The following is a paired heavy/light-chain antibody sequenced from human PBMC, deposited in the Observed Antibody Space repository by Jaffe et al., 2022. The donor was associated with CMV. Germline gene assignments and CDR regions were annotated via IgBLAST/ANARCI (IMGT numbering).Heavy chain of an antibody. Sequence: EVQLVESGGGLVKPGGSLRLSCAASGFTFSSYSMNWVRQAPGKGLEWVSSISSSSSYIYYADSVKGRFTISRDNAKNSLYLQMNSLRAEDTAVYYCARDGGYYDSLSSPRFDYWGQGTLVTVSS. J-gene: IGHJ4*02. V-gene: IGHV3-21*01. CDR1: GFTFSSYS. CDR2: ISSSSSYI. CDR3: ARDGGYYDSLSSPRFDY. D-gene: IGHD3-22*01.
Light chain of an antibody. CDR3: SSYTSSSTLRV. Sequence: QSALTQPASVSGSPGQSITISCTGTSSDVGGYNYVSWYQQHPGKAPKLMIYDVSNRPSGVSNRFSGSKSGNTASLTISGLQAEDEADYYCSSYTSSSTLRVFGGGTKLTVL. CDR1: SSDVGGYNY. J-gene: IGLJ3*02. V-gene: IGLV2-14*03. CDR2: DVS.